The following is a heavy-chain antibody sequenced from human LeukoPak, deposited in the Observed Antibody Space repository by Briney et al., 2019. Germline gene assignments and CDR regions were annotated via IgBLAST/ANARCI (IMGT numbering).Heavy chain of an antibody. CDR3: ARGREMATIMAGIDY. J-gene: IGHJ4*02. D-gene: IGHD5-24*01. V-gene: IGHV1-69*13. CDR1: GGTFSSYA. CDR2: IIPIFGTA. Sequence: SAKVSCKASGGTFSSYAISWVRQAPGQGLEWMGGIIPIFGTANYAQKFQGRVTITADESTSTAYMELSSLRSEDTAVYYCARGREMATIMAGIDYWGQGTLVTVSS.